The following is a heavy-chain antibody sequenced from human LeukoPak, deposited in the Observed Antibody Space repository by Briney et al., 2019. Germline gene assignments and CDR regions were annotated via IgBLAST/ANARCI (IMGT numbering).Heavy chain of an antibody. CDR2: VYSSGST. CDR3: ARHYCGGDCYSRWYFDL. D-gene: IGHD2-21*02. CDR1: GGSISNYY. V-gene: IGHV4-4*07. Sequence: SETLSLTCTVSGGSISNYYWSWIRQPAGKGLEWIGRVYSSGSTNYNPSLKSRVTMSVDTSKNQFSLKLSSVTATDTAVYYCARHYCGGDCYSRWYFDLWGRGTLVTVSS. J-gene: IGHJ2*01.